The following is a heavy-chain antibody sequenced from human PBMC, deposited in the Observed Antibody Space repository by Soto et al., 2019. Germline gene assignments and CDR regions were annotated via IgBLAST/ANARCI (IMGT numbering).Heavy chain of an antibody. V-gene: IGHV3-23*01. Sequence: GGSLRLSCAASGFTFSSYAMSWVRQAPGKGLEWVSAISGSGGSTYYADSVKGRFTISRDNSKNTLYLQMNSLRAEDTAVYYCAKHGGLTTVVTVNFDYWGQGTLVTVSS. D-gene: IGHD4-17*01. J-gene: IGHJ4*02. CDR3: AKHGGLTTVVTVNFDY. CDR2: ISGSGGST. CDR1: GFTFSSYA.